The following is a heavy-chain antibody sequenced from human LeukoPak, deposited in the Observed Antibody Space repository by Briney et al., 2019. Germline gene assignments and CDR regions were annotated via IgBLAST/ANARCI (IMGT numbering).Heavy chain of an antibody. J-gene: IGHJ4*02. CDR3: ARAVTYYYDSSGYYRLFYFDY. CDR2: IYYSGST. Sequence: PSETLSLTCAVYGGSFSGYYWSWIRQHPGKGLEWIGYIYYSGSTYYNPSLKSRVTISVDTSKNQFSLKLSSVTAADTAVYYCARAVTYYYDSSGYYRLFYFDYWGQGTLVTVSS. CDR1: GGSFSGYY. V-gene: IGHV4-31*11. D-gene: IGHD3-22*01.